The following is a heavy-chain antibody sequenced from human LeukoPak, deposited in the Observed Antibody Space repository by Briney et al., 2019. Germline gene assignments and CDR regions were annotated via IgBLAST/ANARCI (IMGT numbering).Heavy chain of an antibody. Sequence: PSETLSLTCTVSGGSVSSGAYYWSWIRQHPGKGLEWIGNIYYSGTTYYNPSLKSRVTISVDTSKNQFSLKPSSVTAADTAVYYCARDGVDSRGGAGYSYRYYFDYWGQGTLVTVSS. J-gene: IGHJ4*02. CDR3: ARDGVDSRGGAGYSYRYYFDY. CDR2: IYYSGTT. D-gene: IGHD5-24*01. V-gene: IGHV4-31*03. CDR1: GGSVSSGAYY.